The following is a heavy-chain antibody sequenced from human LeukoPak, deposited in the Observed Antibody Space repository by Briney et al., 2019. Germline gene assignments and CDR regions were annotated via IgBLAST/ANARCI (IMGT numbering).Heavy chain of an antibody. Sequence: RASVKVSCKASGGSFISYAISWVRQAPGQGLEWMGGIIPIFGTANYAQKFQGRVTITADESTSTAYMELSSLRLEHTGVYHCVGPNSRNNSGWYVPFDYWGQGTLVTVSS. D-gene: IGHD6-19*01. CDR2: IIPIFGTA. V-gene: IGHV1-69*01. J-gene: IGHJ4*02. CDR3: VGPNSRNNSGWYVPFDY. CDR1: GGSFISYA.